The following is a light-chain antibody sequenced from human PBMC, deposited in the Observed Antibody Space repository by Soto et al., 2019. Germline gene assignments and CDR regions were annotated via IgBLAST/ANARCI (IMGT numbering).Light chain of an antibody. V-gene: IGKV3-11*01. J-gene: IGKJ3*01. CDR2: DAS. Sequence: EIVLTQSPATLSLSPEERATLSCRASQSISSFLAWYQQKPGQPPRLLIYDASNRATGIPGRFSGSGSGTDFTLTISSLEPEDFAVYYCQQRGNWPPTFGPGTKVNIK. CDR1: QSISSF. CDR3: QQRGNWPPT.